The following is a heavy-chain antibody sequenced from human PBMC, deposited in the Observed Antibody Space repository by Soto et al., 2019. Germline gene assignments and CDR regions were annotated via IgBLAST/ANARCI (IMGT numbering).Heavy chain of an antibody. V-gene: IGHV3-9*01. J-gene: IGHJ5*02. CDR3: TKAAVPSGIRWFDP. CDR2: ISWNSDNI. Sequence: GGSLRLSYAASGLTLEDYAMHWVRQAPGKGLEWVSGISWNSDNIDYADSVKGRFTISRDNARNSLYLHMNSLRVEDTALYYCTKAAVPSGIRWFDPWGQGTLVTVSS. CDR1: GLTLEDYA. D-gene: IGHD2-15*01.